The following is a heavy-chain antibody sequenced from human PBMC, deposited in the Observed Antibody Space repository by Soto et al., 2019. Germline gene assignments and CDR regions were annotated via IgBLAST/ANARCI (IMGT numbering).Heavy chain of an antibody. V-gene: IGHV3-23*01. J-gene: IGHJ6*02. D-gene: IGHD6-13*01. CDR3: AKHLGAAAVEVNYYYYYGMDV. Sequence: GGSLRLSCAASGFTFSSYAMSWVRQAPGKGLEWVSAISGSGGSTYYADSVKGRFTISRDNSKNTLYLQMNSLRAEDTAVCYCAKHLGAAAVEVNYYYYYGMDVWGQGTTVTVSS. CDR1: GFTFSSYA. CDR2: ISGSGGST.